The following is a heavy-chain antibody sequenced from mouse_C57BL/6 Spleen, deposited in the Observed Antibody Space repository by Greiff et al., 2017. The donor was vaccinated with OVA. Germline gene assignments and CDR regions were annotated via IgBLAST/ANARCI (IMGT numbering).Heavy chain of an antibody. CDR2: ISYSGST. J-gene: IGHJ1*03. Sequence: EVKLMESGPGLAKPSQTLSLTCSVTGYSITSDYWNWIRKFPGNKLEYMGYISYSGSTYYNPSLKSRISITRDTSKTQYYLQLHAVTTEDTATYYSARYEGNSWYFDVWGTGTTVTVSS. D-gene: IGHD2-1*01. V-gene: IGHV3-8*01. CDR1: GYSITSDY. CDR3: ARYEGNSWYFDV.